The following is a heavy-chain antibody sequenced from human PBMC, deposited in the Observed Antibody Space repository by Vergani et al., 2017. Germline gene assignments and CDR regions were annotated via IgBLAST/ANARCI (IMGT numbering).Heavy chain of an antibody. CDR1: GYTFTSYG. Sequence: QVQLVQSGAEVKKPGASVKVSCKASGYTFTSYGISWVRQAPGQGLEWMGWISAYNGNTNYAQKLQGRVTMTTDTSTSTAYMELRSLRSDDTAVYYCARNLPTKYRLMVGRREDAFDNWGQGTMVTVSS. V-gene: IGHV1-18*01. CDR2: ISAYNGNT. J-gene: IGHJ3*02. CDR3: ARNLPTKYRLMVGRREDAFDN. D-gene: IGHD2-2*01.